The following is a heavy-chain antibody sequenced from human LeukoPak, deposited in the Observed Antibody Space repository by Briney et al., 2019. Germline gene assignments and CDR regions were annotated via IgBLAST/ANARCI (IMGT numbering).Heavy chain of an antibody. CDR3: ARGLAAAAKHYYYYMDV. D-gene: IGHD6-13*01. CDR2: IIPIFGTA. CDR1: GGTFSSYA. V-gene: IGHV1-69*05. Sequence: GASVKVSCKASGGTFSSYAISWARQAPGQGLEWMGGIIPIFGTANYAQKFQGRVTITTDESTSTAYMELSSLRSEDTAVYYCARGLAAAAKHYYYYMDVWGKGTTVTVSS. J-gene: IGHJ6*03.